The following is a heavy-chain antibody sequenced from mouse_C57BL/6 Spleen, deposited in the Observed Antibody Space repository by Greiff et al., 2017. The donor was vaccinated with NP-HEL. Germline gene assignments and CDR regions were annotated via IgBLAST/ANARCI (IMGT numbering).Heavy chain of an antibody. J-gene: IGHJ2*01. CDR2: INYDGSST. D-gene: IGHD4-1*02. CDR1: GFTFSDYY. V-gene: IGHV5-16*01. CDR3: ARGATGYYLDY. Sequence: EVHLVESEGGLVQPGSSMKLSCTASGFTFSDYYMAWVRQVPEKGLEWVANINYDGSSTYYLDSLKSRFIISRDNAKNILYLQMSSLKSEDTATYYCARGATGYYLDYWGQGTTLTVSS.